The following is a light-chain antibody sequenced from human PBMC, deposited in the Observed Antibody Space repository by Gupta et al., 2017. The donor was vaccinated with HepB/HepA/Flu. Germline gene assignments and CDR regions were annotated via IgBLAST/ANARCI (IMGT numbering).Light chain of an antibody. Sequence: QSALTQPASVSGSPGQSITISCTGTSSDVGSYNLVSWYQQHPGKAPKLMIYEVSKRPSGVSNRFSGSKSGNTASLTISGLQAEDAADYYCCSYAGSSTCVFGTGTKVTVL. CDR2: EVS. CDR3: CSYAGSSTCV. V-gene: IGLV2-23*02. CDR1: SSDVGSYNL. J-gene: IGLJ1*01.